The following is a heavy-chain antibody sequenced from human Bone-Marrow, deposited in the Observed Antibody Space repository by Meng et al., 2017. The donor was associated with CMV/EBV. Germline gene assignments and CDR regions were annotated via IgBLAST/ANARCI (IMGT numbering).Heavy chain of an antibody. J-gene: IGHJ4*02. Sequence: GGSLRLSCAASGFTFSSYWMHWVRQAPGKGLVWVSRINSDGSSTSYADSVKGRFTISRDNAKNTLYLQMNSLRAEDTAVYYCARARVVVPAAMAYWGQGTLVTVYS. CDR3: ARARVVVPAAMAY. V-gene: IGHV3-74*01. CDR2: INSDGSST. CDR1: GFTFSSYW. D-gene: IGHD2-2*01.